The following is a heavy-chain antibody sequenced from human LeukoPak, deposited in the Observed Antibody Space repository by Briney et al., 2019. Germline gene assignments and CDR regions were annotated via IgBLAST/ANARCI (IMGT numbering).Heavy chain of an antibody. Sequence: GGSLRLSCAASGFTFSSYGMHWVRQAPGKGLEWVAVIWYDGSNKYYADSVKGRFTISRDNSKNTLYLQMNSLRAEDTAVYYCARDNSVADYFDYWGQGTLVTVPS. CDR3: ARDNSVADYFDY. CDR1: GFTFSSYG. V-gene: IGHV3-33*01. CDR2: IWYDGSNK. J-gene: IGHJ4*02. D-gene: IGHD6-19*01.